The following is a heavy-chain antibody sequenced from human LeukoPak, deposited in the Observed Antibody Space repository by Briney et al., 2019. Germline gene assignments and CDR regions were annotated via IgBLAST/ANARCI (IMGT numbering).Heavy chain of an antibody. V-gene: IGHV3-23*01. CDR2: ISGRGGDT. D-gene: IGHD3-16*01. J-gene: IGHJ4*02. CDR1: GFTFSNSA. CDR3: GRGLTGDFY. Sequence: GGSLRLSCTASGFTFSNSAMSWVRQAPGEGLEWVSTISGRGGDTYYADSVKGRFTISRDNSRSTLYLQMNSLRAEDTAVYYCGRGLTGDFYWGQGTLVTVSS.